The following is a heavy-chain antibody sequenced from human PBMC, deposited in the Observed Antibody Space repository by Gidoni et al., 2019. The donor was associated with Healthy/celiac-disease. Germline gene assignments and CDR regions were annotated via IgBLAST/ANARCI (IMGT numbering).Heavy chain of an antibody. Sequence: QLQLQESGPGLVKPSETLSLTCTVSGGSISSSSYYWGWNRQPQGKGLEWIGSNYYSGRTYYNPSLKSRVTISVDTSKNQCSLKLSSVTAADTAVYYCATLDWNYVRNEDWFDPWGQGTLVTVSS. CDR2: NYYSGRT. CDR1: GGSISSSSYY. J-gene: IGHJ5*02. D-gene: IGHD1-7*01. V-gene: IGHV4-39*01. CDR3: ATLDWNYVRNEDWFDP.